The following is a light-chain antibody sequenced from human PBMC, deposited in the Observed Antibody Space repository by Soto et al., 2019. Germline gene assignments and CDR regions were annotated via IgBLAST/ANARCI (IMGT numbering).Light chain of an antibody. CDR1: QSVTSY. V-gene: IGKV3-11*01. CDR2: ETS. Sequence: EIVLTQSPATLSLSPGERGTLSCRASQSVTSYLAWYQHKPGQAPRLLIYETSRRATGIPARFSGSGSGTDFNLTISSLEPEDFAVYYCQQRNYWHLTFGGGTKVELK. J-gene: IGKJ4*01. CDR3: QQRNYWHLT.